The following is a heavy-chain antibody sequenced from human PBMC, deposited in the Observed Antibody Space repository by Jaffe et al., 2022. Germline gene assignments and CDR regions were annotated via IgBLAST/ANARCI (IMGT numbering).Heavy chain of an antibody. J-gene: IGHJ4*02. V-gene: IGHV3-23*01. D-gene: IGHD3-16*02. CDR3: AKGEDFRGYDYIWGSYRTETQTNFDY. Sequence: EVQLLESGGGLVQAGGSLRLSCAASGFTFSNYAMSWVRQAPGQGLEWVSGISGSGGSTYYADSVKGRFTISRDNSKNTLYLQMNSLRAEDTAVFFCAKGEDFRGYDYIWGSYRTETQTNFDYWGQGTLVTVSS. CDR2: ISGSGGST. CDR1: GFTFSNYA.